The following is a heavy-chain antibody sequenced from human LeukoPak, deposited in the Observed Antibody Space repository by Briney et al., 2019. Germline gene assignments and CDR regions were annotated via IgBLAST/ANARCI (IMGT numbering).Heavy chain of an antibody. CDR1: GFTFSSYA. J-gene: IGHJ5*02. CDR2: ISGSGGST. V-gene: IGHV3-23*01. CDR3: AKDPGIAARPWVFDP. D-gene: IGHD6-6*01. Sequence: GGSLRLPCAASGFTFSSYAMSWVRQAPGKGLEWVSAISGSGGSTYYADSVKGRFTISRDNSKNTLYLQMNSLRAEDTAVYYCAKDPGIAARPWVFDPWGQGTLVTVSS.